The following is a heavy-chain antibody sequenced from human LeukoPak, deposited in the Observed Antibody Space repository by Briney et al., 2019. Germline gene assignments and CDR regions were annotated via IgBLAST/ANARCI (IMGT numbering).Heavy chain of an antibody. J-gene: IGHJ6*02. Sequence: ASVKVSCKASGYTFTGYYMHWVRQAPGQGLEWMGRINPNSGGTNYAQKFQGRVTMARDTSISTAYMELSRLRSDDTAVYYCARGTILPYYYYGMDDWGQGTTVTVSS. CDR2: INPNSGGT. V-gene: IGHV1-2*06. CDR1: GYTFTGYY. CDR3: ARGTILPYYYYGMDD. D-gene: IGHD3-3*01.